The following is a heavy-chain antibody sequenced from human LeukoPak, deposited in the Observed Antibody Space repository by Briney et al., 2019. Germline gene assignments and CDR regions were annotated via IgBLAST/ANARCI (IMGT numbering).Heavy chain of an antibody. J-gene: IGHJ4*02. D-gene: IGHD3-10*01. CDR3: AVQDYTLFKLLWFGELLPHFDY. V-gene: IGHV1-69*13. CDR1: GYTFTGYY. Sequence: ASVKVSCKASGYTFTGYYMHWVRQAPGQGLEWMGGIIPIFGTANYAQKFQGRVTITADESTSTAYVELSSLRSEDTAVYYCAVQDYTLFKLLWFGELLPHFDYWGQGTLVTVSS. CDR2: IIPIFGTA.